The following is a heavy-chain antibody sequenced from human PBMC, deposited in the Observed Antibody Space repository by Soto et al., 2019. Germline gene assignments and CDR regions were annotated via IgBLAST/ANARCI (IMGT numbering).Heavy chain of an antibody. CDR1: GFTFSSYS. Sequence: PGGSLRLSCAASGFTFSSYSMNWVRQAPGKGLEWVSYISSSSSTIYYADSVKGRFTISRDNAKNSLYLQMNSLRAEDTAVYYCARDISDSGSYQAGFDYWGQGTLVTVSS. V-gene: IGHV3-48*01. D-gene: IGHD1-26*01. CDR2: ISSSSSTI. CDR3: ARDISDSGSYQAGFDY. J-gene: IGHJ4*02.